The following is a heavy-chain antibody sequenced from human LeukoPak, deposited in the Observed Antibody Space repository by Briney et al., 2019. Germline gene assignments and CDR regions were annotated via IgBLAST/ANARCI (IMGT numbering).Heavy chain of an antibody. Sequence: PSETLSLTCTVSGGSISSSGYYWSWIRQPPGRGLEWIGYIYHSGSTYYNPSLESRVTISVDKSRNQFSLKLSSVTGADTAVYYCARLPRGAAAGTWEFDPWGQGTLVTVSS. CDR3: ARLPRGAAAGTWEFDP. J-gene: IGHJ5*02. V-gene: IGHV4-30-2*01. CDR2: IYHSGST. D-gene: IGHD6-13*01. CDR1: GGSISSSGYY.